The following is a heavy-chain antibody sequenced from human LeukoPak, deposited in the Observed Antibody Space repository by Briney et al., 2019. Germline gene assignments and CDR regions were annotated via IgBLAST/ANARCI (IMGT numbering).Heavy chain of an antibody. Sequence: GGSLRLSCAASGFTFDDYGMSWVRQAPGKGLEWVSGINWNGGSTGYADSVKGRFTISRDNARKSVYLQMNSLRAEDTAVYYCATTGLLGDIPWGQGTLVTVSS. CDR3: ATTGLLGDIP. D-gene: IGHD2-21*01. CDR2: INWNGGST. CDR1: GFTFDDYG. J-gene: IGHJ5*02. V-gene: IGHV3-20*04.